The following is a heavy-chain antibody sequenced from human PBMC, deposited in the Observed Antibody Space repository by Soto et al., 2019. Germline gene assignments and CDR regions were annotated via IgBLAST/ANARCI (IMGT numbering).Heavy chain of an antibody. CDR1: GGTFSSYA. CDR2: IIPIFGPA. D-gene: IGHD1-7*01. Sequence: QVQLVQSGAEVRKPGSSVRVSCRASGGTFSSYAIKWARQAPGQGLEWMGGIIPIFGPANYAQRFQGRVTITADESTSTAYMELSSLRSEDTAVYFCARDTVTGTTPYLFDYWGQGTLVTVSS. CDR3: ARDTVTGTTPYLFDY. V-gene: IGHV1-69*01. J-gene: IGHJ4*02.